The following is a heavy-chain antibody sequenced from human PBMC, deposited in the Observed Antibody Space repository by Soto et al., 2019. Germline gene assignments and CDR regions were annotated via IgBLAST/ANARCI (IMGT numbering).Heavy chain of an antibody. CDR2: IYRSGNA. CDR3: ARRVESGSYYMDYYFDY. CDR1: GASISSSSYY. V-gene: IGHV4-39*01. Sequence: SETLSLTCSVSGASISSSSYYWGWIRQPPGKGLEWIGSIYRSGNAYYNPSLKSRVTISVDTSKNQFSLKLSSVTAADTAVYYCARRVESGSYYMDYYFDYWGQGTLVTVSS. J-gene: IGHJ4*02. D-gene: IGHD1-26*01.